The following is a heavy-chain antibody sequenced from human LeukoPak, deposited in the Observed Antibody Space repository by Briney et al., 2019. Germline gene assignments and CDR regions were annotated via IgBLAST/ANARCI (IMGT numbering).Heavy chain of an antibody. CDR3: ARLNLGYGYFLEATKHDY. Sequence: GRSLRLSCAASGFTFSTYPMHWVRQAPGEGLGWVAVISYDDGTNKYYADSVKGRFTISRDNSKNTLYLQMNSLRAEDTAVYYCARLNLGYGYFLEATKHDYWGEGTLVTVSS. J-gene: IGHJ4*02. CDR1: GFTFSTYP. D-gene: IGHD5-18*01. V-gene: IGHV3-30-3*01. CDR2: ISYDDGTNK.